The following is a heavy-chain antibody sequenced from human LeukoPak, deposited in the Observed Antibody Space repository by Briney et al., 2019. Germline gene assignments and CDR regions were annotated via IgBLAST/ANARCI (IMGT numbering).Heavy chain of an antibody. CDR3: AKATGYTYALDY. V-gene: IGHV3-9*01. CDR2: ISWNSGST. CDR1: GVTIDDYA. D-gene: IGHD5-18*01. Sequence: GGSLRLSCAASGVTIDDYAMHWVRQAPGKGLEWVSGISWNSGSTGYADSMKGRFTISRDDAKNSLYLQMNSLRAEDTALYYCAKATGYTYALDYWGQGTLVTVSS. J-gene: IGHJ4*02.